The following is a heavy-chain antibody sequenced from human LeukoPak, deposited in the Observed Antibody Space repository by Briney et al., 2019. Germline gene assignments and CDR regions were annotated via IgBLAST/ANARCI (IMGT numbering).Heavy chain of an antibody. CDR2: IVVGSGNT. CDR3: AARSSYSSGWNIDY. Sequence: GASVKVSCKASGFTFTSSAVQWVRQARGQRLEWIGWIVVGSGNTNYAQKFQERVTITRDMSTSTAYMELSSLRSEDTAVYYCAARSSYSSGWNIDYWGQGTLVTVSS. V-gene: IGHV1-58*01. D-gene: IGHD6-19*01. J-gene: IGHJ4*02. CDR1: GFTFTSSA.